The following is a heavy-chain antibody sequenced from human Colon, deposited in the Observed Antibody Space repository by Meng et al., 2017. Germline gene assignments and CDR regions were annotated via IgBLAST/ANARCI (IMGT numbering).Heavy chain of an antibody. Sequence: GGSLRLSCKGSGYSFTSYWIGWVRQMPGKGLEWMGIIYPGDSDTRYSPSFQGQVTIPANKSISTAYLQWSSLKASDTAMYYCARHSTGVFDYWGQGTLVTVSS. V-gene: IGHV5-51*01. CDR1: GYSFTSYW. CDR3: ARHSTGVFDY. CDR2: IYPGDSDT. J-gene: IGHJ4*02.